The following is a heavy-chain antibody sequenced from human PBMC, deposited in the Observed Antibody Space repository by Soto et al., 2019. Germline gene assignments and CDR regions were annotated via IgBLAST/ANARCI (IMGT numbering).Heavy chain of an antibody. D-gene: IGHD1-1*01. CDR3: ARGWPGYTRAEYFQH. CDR1: GFTFSSYG. Sequence: VQLVESGGGVVQPGRSLRLSCAASGFTFSSYGMHWVRQAPGKGLEWVAVIWYDGSNKYYADSVKGRVTISRDNSKNTLYLQMNSLRAEDTAVYYCARGWPGYTRAEYFQHWGQGTLVTVSS. J-gene: IGHJ1*01. CDR2: IWYDGSNK. V-gene: IGHV3-33*01.